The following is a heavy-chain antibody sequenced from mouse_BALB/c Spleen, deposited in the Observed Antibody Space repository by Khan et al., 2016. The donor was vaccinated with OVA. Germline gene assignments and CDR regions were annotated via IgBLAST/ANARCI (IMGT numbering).Heavy chain of an antibody. Sequence: QVQLQQSGAELVKAGASVKMSCKASGYTFTSYWMHWVKQRLGQGLEWFAETNPTNGRTYYNEKFKSKATLTVEKSSSTAYMLLSGPTFEDSAVYYCARIKKIVATYFDYWGQGTTLTGSS. CDR2: TNPTNGRT. CDR3: ARIKKIVATYFDY. D-gene: IGHD1-1*01. CDR1: GYTFTSYW. J-gene: IGHJ2*01. V-gene: IGHV1S81*02.